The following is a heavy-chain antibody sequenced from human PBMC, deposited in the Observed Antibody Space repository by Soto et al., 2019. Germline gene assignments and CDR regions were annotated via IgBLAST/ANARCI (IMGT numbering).Heavy chain of an antibody. V-gene: IGHV3-21*01. J-gene: IGHJ6*03. CDR3: ARELGYCSGGSCYSPSYYYYYYMDV. CDR2: ISSSSSYI. D-gene: IGHD2-15*01. CDR1: GFTFSSYS. Sequence: GGSLRLSCAASGFTFSSYSMNWVRQAPGKGLEWVSSISSSSSYIYYADSVKGRFTISRDNAKNSLYLQMNSLRAEDTAVYYCARELGYCSGGSCYSPSYYYYYYMDVWGKGTTVTVSS.